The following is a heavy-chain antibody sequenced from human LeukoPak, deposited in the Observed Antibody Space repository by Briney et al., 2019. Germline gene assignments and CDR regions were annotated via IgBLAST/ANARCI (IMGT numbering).Heavy chain of an antibody. CDR1: GGSISSYY. V-gene: IGHV4-59*08. J-gene: IGHJ4*02. CDR3: ARQNVKVGAPPFDL. Sequence: PSETLSLTCTVPGGSISSYYWSWIRQPPGKGLEWIGYIYYSGSTNYNPSLKSRVSISIDTSKNQFSLKLSSVTAADTAVYYCARQNVKVGAPPFDLWGQGTLVTVSS. D-gene: IGHD1-26*01. CDR2: IYYSGST.